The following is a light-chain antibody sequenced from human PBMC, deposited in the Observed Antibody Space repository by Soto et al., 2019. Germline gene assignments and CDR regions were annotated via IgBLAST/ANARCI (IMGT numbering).Light chain of an antibody. Sequence: DIQMTQSPSTLSASVGDSVTITCRASQTIGRLLVWYQQKPGRAPKLLIYDASTLESGVPSRFSGSGSETEFTLTISRLQPDDFATYFCHSRAFGQGTLL. CDR1: QTIGRL. V-gene: IGKV1-5*01. CDR3: HSRA. J-gene: IGKJ5*01. CDR2: DAS.